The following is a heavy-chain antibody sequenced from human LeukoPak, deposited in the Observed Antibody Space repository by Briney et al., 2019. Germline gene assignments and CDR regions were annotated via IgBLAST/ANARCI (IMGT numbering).Heavy chain of an antibody. D-gene: IGHD6-13*01. CDR3: AKQSAGSAAWYSLHYDF. CDR2: VDGGGGGT. J-gene: IGHJ4*02. CDR1: TFTFNKAW. V-gene: IGHV3-23*01. Sequence: GGSLRLSCTVSTFTFNKAWMNWVRQSPGRGLEWVSSVDGGGGGTYYADSVKGRFTISRDNSKDTLYLQMNGLRAEDTAVYFCAKQSAGSAAWYSLHYDFWGQGTLVTVSS.